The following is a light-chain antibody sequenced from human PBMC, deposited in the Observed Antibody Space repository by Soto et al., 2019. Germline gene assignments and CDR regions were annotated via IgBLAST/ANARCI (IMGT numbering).Light chain of an antibody. J-gene: IGKJ4*01. CDR1: QSVSSD. CDR3: QQSNNSPLT. Sequence: IVLTQSPATLSVSPGERATLSCRASQSVSSDVAWFQQRPGQAPSLLIYDASTRATGIPARFSGSGSGTEFTLTISSLQSEDFAIYYCQQSNNSPLTFGGGTKVEVK. V-gene: IGKV3-15*01. CDR2: DAS.